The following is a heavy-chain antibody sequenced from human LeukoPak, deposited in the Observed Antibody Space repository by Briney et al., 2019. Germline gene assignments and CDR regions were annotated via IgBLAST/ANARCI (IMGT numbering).Heavy chain of an antibody. J-gene: IGHJ4*02. D-gene: IGHD6-13*01. CDR3: ARIYPRLAAAGN. Sequence: HPGGSLRLSCAASGFTVSSNYMSWVRQAPGKGLEWVSVIYSGGSTYYADSVKGRFAISRDNSKNTLYLQMNSLRADDTAVYYCARIYPRLAAAGNWGQGTLVTVSS. CDR2: IYSGGST. V-gene: IGHV3-66*01. CDR1: GFTVSSNY.